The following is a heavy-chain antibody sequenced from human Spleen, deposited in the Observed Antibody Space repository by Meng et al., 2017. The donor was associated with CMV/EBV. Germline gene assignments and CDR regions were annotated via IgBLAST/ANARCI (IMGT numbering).Heavy chain of an antibody. V-gene: IGHV3-11*04. Sequence: GESLKISCAASGFTFSDYYMAWIRQTPGKGLEWISYIDPSSDSIYYAGSVKGRFTISRDYATNSLFLQMNTLRAEDTAVYYCARSYSNYYYGIDVWGQGTTVTVSS. D-gene: IGHD4-11*01. CDR2: IDPSSDSI. J-gene: IGHJ6*02. CDR3: ARSYSNYYYGIDV. CDR1: GFTFSDYY.